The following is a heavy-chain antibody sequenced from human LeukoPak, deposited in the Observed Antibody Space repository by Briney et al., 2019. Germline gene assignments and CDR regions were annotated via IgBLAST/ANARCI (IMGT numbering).Heavy chain of an antibody. CDR2: IYYSGST. CDR3: AAQQPGALIVDP. CDR1: GGSISSYY. Sequence: SSETLSLTCTVSGGSISSYYWSWIRQPPGKGLEWIGYIYYSGSTNYNPSPKSRVTISVDTSKNQFSLKLSSVTAADTAVYYCAAQQPGALIVDPWGQGTLVTVSS. J-gene: IGHJ5*02. V-gene: IGHV4-59*08. D-gene: IGHD6-13*01.